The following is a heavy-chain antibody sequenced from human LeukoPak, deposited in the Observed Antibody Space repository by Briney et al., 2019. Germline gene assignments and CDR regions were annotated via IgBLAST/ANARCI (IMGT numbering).Heavy chain of an antibody. J-gene: IGHJ4*02. Sequence: PSETLSLTCTVSGGSISSGGYYWSWIRQPPGKGLEWIGYIYHSGSTYYNPSLKSRVTISVDRSKNQFSLKLSSVTAADTAVNYCARDSGSSPLFDYWGQGTMVTVSS. CDR1: GGSISSGGYY. V-gene: IGHV4-30-2*01. CDR2: IYHSGST. D-gene: IGHD1-26*01. CDR3: ARDSGSSPLFDY.